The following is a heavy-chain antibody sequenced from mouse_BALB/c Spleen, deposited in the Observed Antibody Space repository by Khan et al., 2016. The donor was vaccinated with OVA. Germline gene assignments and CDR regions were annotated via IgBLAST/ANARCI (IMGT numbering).Heavy chain of an antibody. Sequence: QVQLKESGPGLVAPSQSLSITCTVSGFSLTSHGVHWVRQPPGKGLEWLGVIWAGGSTNYNSALMSRMSISKDSSKSQVFLKMNSLQTDDTAMYYCARNREPDYFDYWGQGTTLTVSS. J-gene: IGHJ2*01. CDR1: GFSLTSHG. CDR3: ARNREPDYFDY. CDR2: IWAGGST. V-gene: IGHV2-9*02.